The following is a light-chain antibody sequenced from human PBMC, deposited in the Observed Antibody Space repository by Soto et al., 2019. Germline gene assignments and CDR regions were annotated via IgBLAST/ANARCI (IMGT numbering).Light chain of an antibody. CDR2: DVS. V-gene: IGLV2-14*03. J-gene: IGLJ2*01. CDR3: SSFTSSITLV. CDR1: SSVVGGYNC. Sequence: QSALTQPASVSGSPGQAITISCTGSSSVVGGYNCVSWYQQHPGKAPKLMIYDVSNRPSGVSDRFSGSKSGNTASLTISGLQPEDEADYYCSSFTSSITLVFGGGTKVTVL.